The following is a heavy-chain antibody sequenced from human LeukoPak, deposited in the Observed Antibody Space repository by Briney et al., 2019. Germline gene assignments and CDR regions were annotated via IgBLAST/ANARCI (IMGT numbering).Heavy chain of an antibody. J-gene: IGHJ6*03. CDR1: GFTFSSYG. CDR2: IWYDGSNK. CDR3: AKSSSSWYRMEYYYYMDV. V-gene: IGHV3-33*06. Sequence: GGSLRLSCAASGFTFSSYGMHWVRQAPGKGLEWVAVIWYDGSNKYYADSVKGRFTISRDNSKNTLYLQMNSLRAEDTAVYYCAKSSSSWYRMEYYYYMDVWGKGTMVTVSS. D-gene: IGHD6-13*01.